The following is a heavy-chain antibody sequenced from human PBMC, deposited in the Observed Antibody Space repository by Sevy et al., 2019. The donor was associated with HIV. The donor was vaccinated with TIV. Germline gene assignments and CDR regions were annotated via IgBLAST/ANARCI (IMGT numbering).Heavy chain of an antibody. CDR1: GEPISSYS. CDR3: GRVRSADYYVDV. Sequence: SETLSLTCTVSGEPISSYSWSWIRQPADTGLEWIGHIYTSGSTKYNPSLESRVIMSIDMSKDQFSLKLSSVTAADTAVYYCGRVRSADYYVDVWGRRTTVTVSS. J-gene: IGHJ6*03. V-gene: IGHV4-4*07. D-gene: IGHD6-25*01. CDR2: IYTSGST.